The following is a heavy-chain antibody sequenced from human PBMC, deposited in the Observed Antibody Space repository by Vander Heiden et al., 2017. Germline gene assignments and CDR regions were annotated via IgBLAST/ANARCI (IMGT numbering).Heavy chain of an antibody. CDR2: MDPKTDKT. V-gene: IGHV1-8*01. CDR1: GYSFSEYE. CDR3: ARYCSSASCYKFDY. Sequence: QVQLVQAGAEVQRPGASVQVSCKASGYSFSEYEINGGRQAAGQGLEWVGGMDPKTDKTGYAPRLQGRVTMTRDISINTAYMELSSLRSEDTAVYYGARYCSSASCYKFDYWGQGTLVTVSS. D-gene: IGHD2-2*01. J-gene: IGHJ4*02.